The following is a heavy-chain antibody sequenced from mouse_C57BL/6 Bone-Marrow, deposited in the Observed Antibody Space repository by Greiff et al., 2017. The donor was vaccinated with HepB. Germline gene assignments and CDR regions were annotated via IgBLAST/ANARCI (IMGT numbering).Heavy chain of an antibody. D-gene: IGHD3-3*01. Sequence: VQLQQSGAELARPGASVKLSCKASGYTFTSYGISWVKQRTGQGLEWIGEIYPRSGNTYYNEKFKGKATLTADKSSSTAYMELRSLTSEDSAVYFCATGLREDRGGFAYWGQGTLVTVSA. CDR1: GYTFTSYG. V-gene: IGHV1-81*01. CDR3: ATGLREDRGGFAY. CDR2: IYPRSGNT. J-gene: IGHJ3*01.